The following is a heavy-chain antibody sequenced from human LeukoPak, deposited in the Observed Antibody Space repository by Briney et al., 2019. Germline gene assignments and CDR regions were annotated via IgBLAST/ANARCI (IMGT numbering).Heavy chain of an antibody. V-gene: IGHV3-9*01. CDR1: GFTFDDYA. D-gene: IGHD5-24*01. CDR2: ISWNSGSI. Sequence: GGSLRLSCAASGFTFDDYAMHWVRQAPGKGLEWVSGISWNSGSIGYVDSVKGRFTISRDNAKNSLYLQMNSLRVEDTAVYYCAKEGRSLQTYWGQGTLVTVSS. J-gene: IGHJ4*02. CDR3: AKEGRSLQTY.